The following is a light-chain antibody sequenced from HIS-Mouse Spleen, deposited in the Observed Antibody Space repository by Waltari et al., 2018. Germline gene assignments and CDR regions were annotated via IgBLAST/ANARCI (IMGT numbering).Light chain of an antibody. CDR3: YSTDSSGNHRV. Sequence: SYELTQPPSGSVSPGQTARITCSGHALPKKYAYWYQQKSGPAPVLVIYEDSKRPSGIPESFSGSSSGTMATLTISGAQVEDEADYYCYSTDSSGNHRVFGGGTKLTVL. CDR2: EDS. CDR1: ALPKKY. V-gene: IGLV3-10*01. J-gene: IGLJ2*01.